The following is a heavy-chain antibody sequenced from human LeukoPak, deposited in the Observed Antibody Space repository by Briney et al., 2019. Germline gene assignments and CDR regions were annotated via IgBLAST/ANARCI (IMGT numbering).Heavy chain of an antibody. CDR3: ARVTIAAAGINFYYYYMDV. Sequence: AASVKVSCKASGYTFTSYGISWVRQAPGQGLEWMGWISAYNGNTNYAQKLQGRVTMTTDTSTSTAYIELRSLRSDDTAVYYCARVTIAAAGINFYYYYMDVWGKGTTVTVSS. J-gene: IGHJ6*03. CDR2: ISAYNGNT. D-gene: IGHD6-13*01. CDR1: GYTFTSYG. V-gene: IGHV1-18*01.